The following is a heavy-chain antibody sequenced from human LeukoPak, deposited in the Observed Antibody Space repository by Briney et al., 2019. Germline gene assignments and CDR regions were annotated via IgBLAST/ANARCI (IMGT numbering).Heavy chain of an antibody. CDR3: ARAAAYSSGWYFDY. D-gene: IGHD6-19*01. Sequence: GRSLRLSCAASGFTFSSYGMHWVRQAPGKGLEWVAVIWYDGSNKYYTDSVKGRFTISRDNSKNTLYLQMNSLRAEDTAVYYCARAAAYSSGWYFDYWGQGTLVTVSS. J-gene: IGHJ4*02. V-gene: IGHV3-33*01. CDR2: IWYDGSNK. CDR1: GFTFSSYG.